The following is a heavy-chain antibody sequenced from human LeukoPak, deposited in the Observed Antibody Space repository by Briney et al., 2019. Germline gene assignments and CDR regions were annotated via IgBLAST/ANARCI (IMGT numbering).Heavy chain of an antibody. D-gene: IGHD3-10*01. CDR2: ISAYNGNT. V-gene: IGHV1-18*01. Sequence: ASVKVSCKASGYTFTSYGISWVRQAPGQGLEWMGWISAYNGNTNYAQKLQGRVTMTTDTSTSTAYMELRSLRSDDTAVYYCARSSMARGVTDWTPRGGFDPWGQGTLVTVSS. CDR1: GYTFTSYG. CDR3: ARSSMARGVTDWTPRGGFDP. J-gene: IGHJ5*02.